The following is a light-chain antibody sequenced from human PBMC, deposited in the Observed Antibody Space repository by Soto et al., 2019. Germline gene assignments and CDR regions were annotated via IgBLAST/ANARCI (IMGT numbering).Light chain of an antibody. Sequence: SYELTQPPSVSVAPGKTARITCGGNNIGSKNVHWYQQKPGQAPVLVIYFDSDRPSGIPERFSGSNSGNTAALTIGRVEAGDEADYYCQVWHSRSDHVVFGGGTKLTVL. CDR3: QVWHSRSDHVV. V-gene: IGLV3-21*04. CDR1: NIGSKN. CDR2: FDS. J-gene: IGLJ3*02.